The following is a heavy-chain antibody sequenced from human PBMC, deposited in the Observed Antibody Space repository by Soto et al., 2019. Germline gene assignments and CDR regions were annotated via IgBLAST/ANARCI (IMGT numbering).Heavy chain of an antibody. Sequence: QVQLVQSGAEVKKPGSSVKVSCKASGGTFSSYTISWVRQAPGQGLEWRGRIIPILGIANYAQKFQGRFTITADKPASTAYMELSSLRSEDTAVYYCARGGVLGRWGQGTLVTVS. V-gene: IGHV1-69*02. CDR2: IIPILGIA. J-gene: IGHJ5*02. CDR3: ARGGVLGR. D-gene: IGHD3-16*01. CDR1: GGTFSSYT.